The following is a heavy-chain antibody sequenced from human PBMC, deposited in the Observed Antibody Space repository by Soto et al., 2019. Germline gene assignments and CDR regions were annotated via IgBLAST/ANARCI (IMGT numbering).Heavy chain of an antibody. CDR2: INPDSGGT. D-gene: IGHD1-1*01. J-gene: IGHJ6*02. Sequence: ASVKVSCKASGYTFTGHYMHWVRQAPGQGLEWMGWINPDSGGTNYAQKFQGWVTMTRDTSSSTVSMEVRRLKSGDTAVYYCARDSAPVPGSMDVWGQGTTVTVSS. CDR3: ARDSAPVPGSMDV. CDR1: GYTFTGHY. V-gene: IGHV1-2*04.